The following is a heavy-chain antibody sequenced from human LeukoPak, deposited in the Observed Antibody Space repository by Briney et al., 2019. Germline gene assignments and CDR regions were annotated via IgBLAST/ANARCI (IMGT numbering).Heavy chain of an antibody. D-gene: IGHD3-3*02. CDR2: INPNSGGT. CDR1: GYTFTDYF. J-gene: IGHJ5*02. CDR3: ARDPSGRYDTFLFNWFDP. Sequence: ASVKVSCKASGYTFTDYFIHWVRQAPGQGLEWMGWINPNSGGTNYVEKFQGRVTMTRDTSINTTYMELSSLRSDDTAVYYCARDPSGRYDTFLFNWFDPWGQGTLVTVSS. V-gene: IGHV1-2*02.